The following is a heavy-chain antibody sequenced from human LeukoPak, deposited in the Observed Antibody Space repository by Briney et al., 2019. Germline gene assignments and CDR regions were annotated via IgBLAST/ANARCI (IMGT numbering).Heavy chain of an antibody. J-gene: IGHJ4*02. CDR1: GYTITSYY. CDR2: INPSVGST. Sequence: ASVKVSCKASGYTITSYYMHWVRQAPGQGLEWVGLINPSVGSTTSAQRFQGRVTMTRYTSTNTVYMELSSLRFDDTAVYYCARDYYYSRGYDPTFDTWGQGTLVTVSS. CDR3: ARDYYYSRGYDPTFDT. V-gene: IGHV1-46*01. D-gene: IGHD3-22*01.